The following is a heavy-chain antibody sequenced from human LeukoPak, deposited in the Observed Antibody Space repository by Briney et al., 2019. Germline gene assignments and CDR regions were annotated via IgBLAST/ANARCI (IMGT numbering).Heavy chain of an antibody. J-gene: IGHJ5*02. V-gene: IGHV4-31*03. D-gene: IGHD3-3*01. CDR3: AREGRLRERNWFDP. CDR2: IYYSGST. Sequence: SQTLALTCTVSGGSNSSGGYYWSWIRQHPGKGLEWIGYIYYSGSTYYNPSLKSRVTISVDTSKNQFSLKLSSVTAADTAVYYCAREGRLRERNWFDPWGQGTLVTVSS. CDR1: GGSNSSGGYY.